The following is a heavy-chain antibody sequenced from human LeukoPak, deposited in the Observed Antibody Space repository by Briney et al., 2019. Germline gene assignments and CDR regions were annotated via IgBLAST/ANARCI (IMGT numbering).Heavy chain of an antibody. V-gene: IGHV3-21*01. J-gene: IGHJ4*02. CDR1: EFTLSRLS. CDR2: ISGSSAYI. Sequence: GGSLRLSCAASEFTLSRLSMNWVRQAPGKGLEWVSSISGSSAYIYYADSVKGRFTISRDNAKNSLYLQMNSLRAEDTAVYYCARGREVPSSYYYFDYWGQGTLVTVSS. D-gene: IGHD2-2*01. CDR3: ARGREVPSSYYYFDY.